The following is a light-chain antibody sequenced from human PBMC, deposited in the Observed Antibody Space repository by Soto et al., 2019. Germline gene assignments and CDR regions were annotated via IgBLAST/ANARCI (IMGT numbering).Light chain of an antibody. Sequence: EIVLTQSPGTLSLSPGERATLSCRASQSVSSSYLAWYQQKPGQAPRLLFYGASSRATGIPDRFSGSGYGTDFTLTISRLEPEDFAVYYCQQYGSSPRTFGQGTKVEIK. CDR1: QSVSSSY. J-gene: IGKJ1*01. CDR3: QQYGSSPRT. CDR2: GAS. V-gene: IGKV3-20*01.